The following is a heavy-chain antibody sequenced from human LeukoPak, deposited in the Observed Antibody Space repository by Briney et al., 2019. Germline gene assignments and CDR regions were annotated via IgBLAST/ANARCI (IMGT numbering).Heavy chain of an antibody. CDR3: AKNGWYSFDY. J-gene: IGHJ4*02. CDR1: GFTFSSYG. CDR2: ISYDGSNK. Sequence: GGSLRLSCAASGFTFSSYGMHWVRQAPGKGLEWVAVISYDGSNKYYADSVKGRFTIPRDNSKNTLYLQMNSLRAEDTAVYYCAKNGWYSFDYWGQGTLVTVSS. V-gene: IGHV3-30*18. D-gene: IGHD6-19*01.